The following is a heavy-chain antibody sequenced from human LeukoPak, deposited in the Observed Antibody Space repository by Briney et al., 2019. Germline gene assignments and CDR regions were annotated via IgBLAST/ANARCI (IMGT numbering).Heavy chain of an antibody. J-gene: IGHJ4*02. D-gene: IGHD3-3*01. Sequence: GASVKVSCKASGGTFSSYAISWVRQAPGQGLEWMGRIIPILGIANYAQKFQGRVTITADESTSTAYMELSSLRSEDTAVYYCATNTIFGVVSSTPPDYWGQGTLVTVSS. CDR2: IIPILGIA. CDR3: ATNTIFGVVSSTPPDY. V-gene: IGHV1-69*04. CDR1: GGTFSSYA.